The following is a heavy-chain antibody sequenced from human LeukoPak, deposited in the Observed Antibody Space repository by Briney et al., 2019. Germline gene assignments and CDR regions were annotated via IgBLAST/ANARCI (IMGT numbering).Heavy chain of an antibody. CDR1: GGSFSGYY. J-gene: IGHJ4*02. CDR3: ARVLGHRNDYGDSWVDY. D-gene: IGHD4-17*01. CDR2: INHSGST. V-gene: IGHV4-34*01. Sequence: SETLSLTCAVYGGSFSGYYWSWIRQPPGKGLEWIGEINHSGSTNYNPSLKSRVTISVDTSKNQFSLKLSYVTAADTAVYYCARVLGHRNDYGDSWVDYWGQGTLVTVSS.